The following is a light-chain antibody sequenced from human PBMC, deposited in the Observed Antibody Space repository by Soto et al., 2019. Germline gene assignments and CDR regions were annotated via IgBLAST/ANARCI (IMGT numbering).Light chain of an antibody. CDR1: QGISTW. J-gene: IGKJ2*01. CDR2: DAF. Sequence: DIQMTQSPSTLSASVGDRVTITCRASQGISTWLAWYQQKPGKAPKLLIFDAFSLGSGVPSRFSGSGSGTEFTLTISGLQPDDFATYHCQQYNTDSYTFGQGTKLEI. CDR3: QQYNTDSYT. V-gene: IGKV1-5*01.